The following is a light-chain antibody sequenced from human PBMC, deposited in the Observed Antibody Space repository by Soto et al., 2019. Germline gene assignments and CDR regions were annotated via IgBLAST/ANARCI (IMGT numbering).Light chain of an antibody. CDR1: QSVSSY. CDR3: QRRSNWPPFT. V-gene: IGKV3-11*01. CDR2: DAS. Sequence: EIVLTQSPATLSLSPGERATLSCRASQSVSSYLAWYQQKPGQAPRLLIYDASNRATGIPARFSGSGSGTDFTHTISSLEPEDFAVYYCQRRSNWPPFTFGPGTKVDIK. J-gene: IGKJ3*01.